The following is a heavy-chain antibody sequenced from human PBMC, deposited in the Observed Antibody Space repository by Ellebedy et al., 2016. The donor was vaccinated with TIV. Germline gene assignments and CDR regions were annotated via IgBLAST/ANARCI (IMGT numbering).Heavy chain of an antibody. CDR2: IHYNGYT. D-gene: IGHD3-16*01. J-gene: IGHJ4*02. Sequence: MPSETLSLTCTVSGGSISSYYWSWIRQPPGKGLEWIAFIHYNGYTNYNPSLKSRVTISVDTSKNQFSLKLNSVTAADTAMYYCASGGAPSKYFDHWGQGTLVTVSS. CDR3: ASGGAPSKYFDH. V-gene: IGHV4-59*01. CDR1: GGSISSYY.